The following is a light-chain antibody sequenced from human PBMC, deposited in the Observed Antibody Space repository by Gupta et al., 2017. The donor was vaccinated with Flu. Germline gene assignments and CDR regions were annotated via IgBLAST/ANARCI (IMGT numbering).Light chain of an antibody. J-gene: IGKJ2*01. CDR3: QQYGSTPYT. Sequence: ERATLSCRASQSVRSNYLAWSQQKPGQAPRLLIYGASDRATGIPDRFSGSGSGTDFTLTISRLEPEDFAVYYCQQYGSTPYTFGQGAKLEIK. V-gene: IGKV3-20*01. CDR1: QSVRSNY. CDR2: GAS.